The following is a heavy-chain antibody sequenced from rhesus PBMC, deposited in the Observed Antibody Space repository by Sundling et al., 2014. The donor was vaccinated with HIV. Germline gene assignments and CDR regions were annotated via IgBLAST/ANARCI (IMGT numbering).Heavy chain of an antibody. J-gene: IGHJ6*01. Sequence: QVQLQESGPGLLKPSETLSLTCAVSGGSISSNYWSWIRQSPGKGLEWIGYIYGTSGTTYYNPSLKSRVTISTDTSKNQFSLKLTAVSAADTAVYYCARGNGYGGYTFGLDSWGQGSSSPSHQ. CDR3: ARGNGYGGYTFGLDS. CDR1: GGSISSNY. CDR2: IYGTSGTT. D-gene: IGHD5-30*01. V-gene: IGHV4-160*01.